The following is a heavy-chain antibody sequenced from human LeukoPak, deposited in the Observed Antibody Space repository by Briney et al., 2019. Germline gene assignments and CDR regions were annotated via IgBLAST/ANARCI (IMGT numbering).Heavy chain of an antibody. V-gene: IGHV4-59*01. Sequence: SETLSLTCTVSGGSISSYYWSWIRQPPGKGLEWIGYIYYSGSTNYNPSLKSRVTISVDTSKNQFSLKLSSVTAADTAVYYCARDYYGSRSPDLGYYYYGMDVWGQGTTVTVSS. CDR3: ARDYYGSRSPDLGYYYYGMDV. D-gene: IGHD3-10*01. CDR2: IYYSGST. CDR1: GGSISSYY. J-gene: IGHJ6*02.